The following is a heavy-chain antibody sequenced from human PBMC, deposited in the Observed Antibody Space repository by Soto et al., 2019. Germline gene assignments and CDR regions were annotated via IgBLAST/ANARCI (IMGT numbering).Heavy chain of an antibody. CDR2: ISGYNGAT. V-gene: IGHV1-18*01. D-gene: IGHD6-19*01. CDR1: GYTLTSYG. CDR3: ATFYSHGWPRGNLDQ. J-gene: IGHJ1*01. Sequence: QLQLVQSGAEVKKPGASVKVSCKASGYTLTSYGISWVRQAPGQGLEWMGWISGYNGATNYAYKLQGRVTMTTDTSTSTAYMELRSLRPDDTAVYYCATFYSHGWPRGNLDQWGQGPLVTVSS.